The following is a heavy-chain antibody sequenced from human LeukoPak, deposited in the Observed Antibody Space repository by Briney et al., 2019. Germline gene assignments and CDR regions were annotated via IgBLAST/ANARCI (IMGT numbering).Heavy chain of an antibody. Sequence: KISCKGSGYIFATYWISWVRQAPGQGLEWMGMIIPILGIANYAQKFQGRVTITADKSTSTAYMELSSLRSEDTAVYYCASVLSGIAVAGSFDPWGQGTLVTVSS. V-gene: IGHV1-69*02. D-gene: IGHD6-19*01. J-gene: IGHJ5*02. CDR2: IIPILGIA. CDR3: ASVLSGIAVAGSFDP. CDR1: GYIFATYW.